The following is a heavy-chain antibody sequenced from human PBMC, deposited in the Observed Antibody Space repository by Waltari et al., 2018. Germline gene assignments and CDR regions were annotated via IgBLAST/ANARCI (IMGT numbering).Heavy chain of an antibody. D-gene: IGHD2-2*01. CDR3: AREGVPAAVRADYYYPMDV. CDR1: GSHFTRYI. CDR2: IHAGNGNT. J-gene: IGHJ6*02. Sequence: QVQLVQSGAEVKRPGASVKVSCKTSGSHFTRYIIHWLAQAPGQMPEWMGWIHAGNGNTKYSQKFQDRVTITRDTSASTVYMELSSLRSEDPGVYFCAREGVPAAVRADYYYPMDVWGQGTTVTVSS. V-gene: IGHV1-3*01.